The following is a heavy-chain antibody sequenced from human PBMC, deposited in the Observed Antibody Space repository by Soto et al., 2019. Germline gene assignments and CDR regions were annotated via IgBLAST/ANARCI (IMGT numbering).Heavy chain of an antibody. D-gene: IGHD4-17*01. CDR2: ILYSGST. CDR3: VRLDTTTTTILNY. CDR1: GASIRSNNYC. Sequence: PSETLSLTCSVSGASIRSNNYCWGWIRQPPGRGLEWIGSILYSGSTYYNPSLKSRGDISADTSKNQISLRLTSVTAADTAVYFCVRLDTTTTTILNYWGQGALVTVSS. V-gene: IGHV4-39*01. J-gene: IGHJ4*02.